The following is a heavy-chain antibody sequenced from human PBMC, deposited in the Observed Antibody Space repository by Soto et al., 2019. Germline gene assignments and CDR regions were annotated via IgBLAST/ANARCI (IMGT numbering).Heavy chain of an antibody. CDR3: AKASTRYGDDGYYGMDV. CDR2: ISYDGSNK. V-gene: IGHV3-30*18. J-gene: IGHJ6*02. D-gene: IGHD4-17*01. CDR1: GFTFSSYG. Sequence: QVQLVESGGGVVQPGRSLRLSCAASGFTFSSYGMHWVRQAPGKGLEWVAVISYDGSNKYYADSVKGRFTISSDNSKNTLYLQRNSLRAEDTAVYYCAKASTRYGDDGYYGMDVWGQGTTVTVSS.